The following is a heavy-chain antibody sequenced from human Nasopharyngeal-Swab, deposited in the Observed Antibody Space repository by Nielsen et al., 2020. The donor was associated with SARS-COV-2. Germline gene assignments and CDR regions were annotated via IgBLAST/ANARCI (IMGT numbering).Heavy chain of an antibody. D-gene: IGHD3-16*02. CDR3: ARVGARDYVWESYRPNPGGY. V-gene: IGHV4-38-2*02. CDR2: IYHSGST. Sequence: GSLRLSCTVSGYSISSGYYWGWIRQPPGKGLEWIGSIYHSGSTYYNPSLKSRVTISVDTSKNQFSLKLSSVTAADTAVYYCARVGARDYVWESYRPNPGGYWGQGTLVTVSS. J-gene: IGHJ4*02. CDR1: GYSISSGYY.